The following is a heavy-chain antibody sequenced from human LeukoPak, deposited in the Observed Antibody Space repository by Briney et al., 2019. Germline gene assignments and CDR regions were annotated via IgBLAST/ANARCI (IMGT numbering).Heavy chain of an antibody. V-gene: IGHV3-23*01. Sequence: PGGSLRLSCAASGFTFSSYSMNWVRQPPGKGLEWVSAISGSAASTYYADSVKGRFTISRDNSKDTLYLQMNSLRAEDTAVYYCAKAPGGIVGYWGQGTLVTVSS. J-gene: IGHJ4*02. D-gene: IGHD3-16*01. CDR3: AKAPGGIVGY. CDR2: ISGSAAST. CDR1: GFTFSSYS.